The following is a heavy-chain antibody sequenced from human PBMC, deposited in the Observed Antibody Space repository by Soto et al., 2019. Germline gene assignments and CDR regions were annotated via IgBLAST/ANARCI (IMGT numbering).Heavy chain of an antibody. D-gene: IGHD3-3*01. CDR2: ISGYNGNT. Sequence: ASVKVSWKASGYPFTSYGISWVRQAPGQGLEWTGLISGYNGNTNYAQKLQGRVTMTTDTSTSTAYMELRSRRSDDTAVYYCARANYDFWSGPFRMDVWGQGTTVTVS. CDR3: ARANYDFWSGPFRMDV. J-gene: IGHJ6*02. CDR1: GYPFTSYG. V-gene: IGHV1-18*04.